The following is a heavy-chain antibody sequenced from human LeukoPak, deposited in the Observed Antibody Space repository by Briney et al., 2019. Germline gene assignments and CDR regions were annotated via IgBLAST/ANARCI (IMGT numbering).Heavy chain of an antibody. V-gene: IGHV3-30-3*01. Sequence: GGSLRLSCAASGFTFSSYAMHWVRQAPGKGLEWVAVISYDGSNKYYADSVKGQFTISRDNSKNTLYLQMNSLRAEDTAVYYCARDQERIDCSSTSCFYYYYYGMDVWGQGTTVTVSS. CDR2: ISYDGSNK. CDR1: GFTFSSYA. J-gene: IGHJ6*02. D-gene: IGHD2-2*01. CDR3: ARDQERIDCSSTSCFYYYYYGMDV.